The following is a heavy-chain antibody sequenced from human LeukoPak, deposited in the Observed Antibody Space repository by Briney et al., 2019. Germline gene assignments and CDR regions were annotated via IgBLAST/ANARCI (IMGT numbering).Heavy chain of an antibody. CDR1: GGSISSGTYY. CDR2: IHYSGSA. CDR3: ARLNSENALDY. Sequence: SQTLSLICAVSGGSISSGTYYWSWIRQHPGKGLEWIGYIHYSGSAYYNPSLKSRVSISVDTSKNQFSLKVSSVTAADTAVYYCARLNSENALDYWGQGILVTVSS. J-gene: IGHJ4*02. V-gene: IGHV4-31*11. D-gene: IGHD2-8*01.